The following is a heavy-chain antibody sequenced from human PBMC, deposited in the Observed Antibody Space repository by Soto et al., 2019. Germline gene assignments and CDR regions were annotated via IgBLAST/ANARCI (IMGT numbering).Heavy chain of an antibody. CDR3: ARDEGYTGYEQGNPFNT. CDR2: MYATGTT. CDR1: GGSIRPYF. Sequence: QVQLQESGPGLVKPSETLSLTCTVSGGSIRPYFWSWIRQPAGMGLEWIGLMYATGTTNYNPSLESRVTKSIDTSENQSSLKLRSVTAADATVYYCARDEGYTGYEQGNPFNTWGEGTMVIVPS. J-gene: IGHJ3*02. D-gene: IGHD5-12*01. V-gene: IGHV4-4*07.